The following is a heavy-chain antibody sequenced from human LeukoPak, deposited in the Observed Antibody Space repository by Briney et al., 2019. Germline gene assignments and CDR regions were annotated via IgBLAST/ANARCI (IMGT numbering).Heavy chain of an antibody. Sequence: GGSLRLSCAASGFTFSSYSMKWVRQAPGKGLEWVAHISSGSTYIHYSDSVKGRFTISRDNAKNLVYLQMNSLRADDAAVYYCARLAGGYTLGSGYYYYMDAWGKGTTVTVSS. CDR1: GFTFSSYS. CDR3: ARLAGGYTLGSGYYYYMDA. V-gene: IGHV3-21*06. J-gene: IGHJ6*03. CDR2: ISSGSTYI. D-gene: IGHD5-18*01.